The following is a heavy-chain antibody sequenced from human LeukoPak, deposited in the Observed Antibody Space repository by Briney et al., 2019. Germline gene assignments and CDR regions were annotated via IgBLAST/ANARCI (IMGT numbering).Heavy chain of an antibody. CDR2: IYTSGST. V-gene: IGHV4-4*07. D-gene: IGHD2-2*01. Sequence: PSQTLSLTCTVSGGSISSYYWSWIRQPAGKGLEWIGRIYTSGSTNYNPSLKSRVTMSVDTSKNQFSLKLSSVTAADTAVYYCAREQLGYCSSTSCPYYYYYYMDVWGKGTTVTVSS. CDR3: AREQLGYCSSTSCPYYYYYYMDV. CDR1: GGSISSYY. J-gene: IGHJ6*03.